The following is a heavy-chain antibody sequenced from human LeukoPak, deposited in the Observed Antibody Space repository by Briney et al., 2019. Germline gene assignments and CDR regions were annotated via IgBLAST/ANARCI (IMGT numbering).Heavy chain of an antibody. CDR1: GFTVSSNF. V-gene: IGHV3-66*02. J-gene: IGHJ4*02. Sequence: GGSLRLSCAASGFTVSSNFMAWVRQAPGKGLEWVSVIYGGGSTFYADSVKGRSTISRDNSQNTMYLQMNSLRTEDTAVYYCAREFGHNRWYFDYWGQGALVTVSS. CDR3: AREFGHNRWYFDY. CDR2: IYGGGST. D-gene: IGHD5-24*01.